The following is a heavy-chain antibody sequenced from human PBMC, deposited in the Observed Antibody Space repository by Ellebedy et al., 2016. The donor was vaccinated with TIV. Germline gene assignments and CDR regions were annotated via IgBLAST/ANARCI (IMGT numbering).Heavy chain of an antibody. Sequence: PGGSLRLSCVASGVTFSGYAMSWVRQAPGKGLAWVSGINNGGRTTSYADSVKGRFTISRDNSRSTLYRQMNGLRAEDSAVYYCAKDMVFGDGKWEIDVWGQGTTVTVSS. CDR2: INNGGRTT. CDR3: AKDMVFGDGKWEIDV. J-gene: IGHJ6*02. CDR1: GVTFSGYA. V-gene: IGHV3-23*01. D-gene: IGHD1-26*01.